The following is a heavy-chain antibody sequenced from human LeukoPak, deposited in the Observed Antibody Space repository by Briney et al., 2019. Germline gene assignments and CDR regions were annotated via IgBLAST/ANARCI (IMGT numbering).Heavy chain of an antibody. CDR3: ANEWLHVSGSYKANN. Sequence: PAGGSLRLSCAASGFTFSTYGMHWVRQAPGKGLEWVAFIRSDGSDKYHAGSVKGRFTISRDNSKNTLYLQMNSLRTEDTAVYYCANEWLHVSGSYKANNWGQGTLVTVSS. V-gene: IGHV3-30*02. CDR1: GFTFSTYG. CDR2: IRSDGSDK. J-gene: IGHJ4*02. D-gene: IGHD3-10*01.